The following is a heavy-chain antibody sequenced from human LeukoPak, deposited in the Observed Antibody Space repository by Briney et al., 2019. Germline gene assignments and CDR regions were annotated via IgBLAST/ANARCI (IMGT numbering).Heavy chain of an antibody. J-gene: IGHJ6*03. CDR3: ARDREEDYYMDV. CDR1: GFTYNYYS. Sequence: PGGSLRLSRAASGFTYNYYSMNWVRQAPGKGLEWVSSISSSSRYIYYADSVKGRFTISRDNAKNSLYLQMNSLRAEDTAVYYCARDREEDYYMDVWGKGTTVIVSS. V-gene: IGHV3-21*01. D-gene: IGHD3-10*01. CDR2: ISSSSRYI.